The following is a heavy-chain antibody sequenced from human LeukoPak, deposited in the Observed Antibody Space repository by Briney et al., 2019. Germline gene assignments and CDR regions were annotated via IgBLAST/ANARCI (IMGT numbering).Heavy chain of an antibody. CDR2: ISSSSSYI. CDR1: GFTFSSYS. Sequence: GGSLRLSCATSGFTFSSYSMNWVRQAPGKGLEWVSSISSSSSYIYYADSVKGRFTISRDNAKNSLYLQMNSLRAEDTAVYYCARGSRGYSGYDVVYWGQGTLVTVSS. D-gene: IGHD5-12*01. CDR3: ARGSRGYSGYDVVY. J-gene: IGHJ4*02. V-gene: IGHV3-21*01.